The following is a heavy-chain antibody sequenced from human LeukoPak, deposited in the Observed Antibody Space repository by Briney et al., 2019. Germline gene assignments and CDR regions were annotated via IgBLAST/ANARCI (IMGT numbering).Heavy chain of an antibody. CDR3: ARGPYYYDSSGCFDY. V-gene: IGHV4-39*07. CDR2: IYYSGST. J-gene: IGHJ4*02. CDR1: GGSISSSSYY. D-gene: IGHD3-22*01. Sequence: ASETLSLTCTVSGGSISSSSYYWGWIRQPPGKGLEWIGSIYYSGSTYYNPSLKSRVTISVDTSKNQFSLKLSSVTAADTAVYYCARGPYYYDSSGCFDYWGQGTLVSVSS.